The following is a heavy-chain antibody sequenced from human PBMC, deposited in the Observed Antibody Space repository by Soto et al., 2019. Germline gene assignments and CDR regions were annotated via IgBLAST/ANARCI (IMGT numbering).Heavy chain of an antibody. CDR1: GGTFSSYA. CDR2: IVPIVDTS. Sequence: QVQLVQSGAEVRQPASSVKVSCKTSGGTFSSYAISWVRQAPGQGLEWMGGIVPIVDTSTYAQKFQGRVTSTADEATSTVYRELSSLRSDDTAVYYCVSVVAIPGYPDNWGQGTLVTVSS. CDR3: VSVVAIPGYPDN. J-gene: IGHJ4*02. V-gene: IGHV1-69*12. D-gene: IGHD2-2*01.